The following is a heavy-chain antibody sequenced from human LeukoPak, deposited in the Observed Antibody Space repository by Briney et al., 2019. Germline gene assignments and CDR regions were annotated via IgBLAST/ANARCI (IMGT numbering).Heavy chain of an antibody. J-gene: IGHJ4*02. Sequence: ASVKVSCKASGYTFTDYYFHWVRQAPGQGLEWMGWINPNNGGTNYAQKFQGRVTMTRDTSISTAYMELSRVTSDDTAVYYCASLLTTVHYWGQGTLVTVSS. V-gene: IGHV1-2*02. CDR1: GYTFTDYY. CDR2: INPNNGGT. CDR3: ASLLTTVHY. D-gene: IGHD4-17*01.